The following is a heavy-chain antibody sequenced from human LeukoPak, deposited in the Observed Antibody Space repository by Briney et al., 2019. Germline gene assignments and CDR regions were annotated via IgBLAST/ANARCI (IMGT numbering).Heavy chain of an antibody. Sequence: GGALRLSCSASGFTFSTYAMHWVRQAPGKGLEGVAVISYDGSSKYYADSGKGRFTISRDNSKNTLYLQMNSLRAEDAAVYYCVLVGYYYYMDVWGKGTTVTVSS. CDR1: GFTFSTYA. J-gene: IGHJ6*03. D-gene: IGHD6-13*01. CDR3: VLVGYYYYMDV. V-gene: IGHV3-30*04. CDR2: ISYDGSSK.